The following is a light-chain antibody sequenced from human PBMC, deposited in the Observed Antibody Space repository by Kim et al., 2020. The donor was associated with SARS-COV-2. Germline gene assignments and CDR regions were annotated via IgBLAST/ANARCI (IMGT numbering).Light chain of an antibody. CDR3: CSFAGNFRVV. V-gene: IGLV2-11*01. J-gene: IGLJ2*01. Sequence: QSALSQPRSVSGSPGQSVTISCSGTSSDIGGYDYVSWYQQPPATAPKLMIFDVNKRPSGVPDRFAGSKYGNTASLTISGLQAEDEADYYCCSFAGNFRVVFGGGTQLTVL. CDR2: DVN. CDR1: SSDIGGYDY.